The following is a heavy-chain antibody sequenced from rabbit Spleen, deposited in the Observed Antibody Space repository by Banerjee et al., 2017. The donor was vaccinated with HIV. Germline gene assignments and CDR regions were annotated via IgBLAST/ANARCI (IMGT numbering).Heavy chain of an antibody. CDR3: ARDIDNSKWDDLAL. D-gene: IGHD4-2*01. CDR2: INAVTGKA. Sequence: QEQLVESGGGLVKPEGSLKLSCTASGFSFSNKAVMCWVRQAPGKGLQWIACINAVTGKAVYATWAKGRFTFSKTSSTTVTLQMTSLTAADTATYFCARDIDNSKWDDLALWGPGTLVTVS. CDR1: GFSFSNKAV. V-gene: IGHV1S45*01. J-gene: IGHJ6*01.